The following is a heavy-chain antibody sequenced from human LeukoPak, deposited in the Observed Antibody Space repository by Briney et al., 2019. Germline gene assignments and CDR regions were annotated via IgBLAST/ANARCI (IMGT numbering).Heavy chain of an antibody. J-gene: IGHJ3*02. CDR2: INPNSGGT. CDR1: GYTFTGYY. V-gene: IGHV1-2*02. Sequence: ASVKVSCKASGYTFTGYYMHWVRQAPGQGLEWMGWINPNSGGTNYAQKFQGRVTMTRDTSISTAYMELSRLRSDGTAVYYCAIGYSYGTEAFDIWGQGTMVTVSS. CDR3: AIGYSYGTEAFDI. D-gene: IGHD5-18*01.